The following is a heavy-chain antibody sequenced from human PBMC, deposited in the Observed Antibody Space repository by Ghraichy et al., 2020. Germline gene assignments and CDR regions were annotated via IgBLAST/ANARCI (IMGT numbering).Heavy chain of an antibody. J-gene: IGHJ6*03. CDR2: SSSGGST. CDR1: GGSISSSSFY. CDR3: ARHHRGYNYGSEYYYMDV. D-gene: IGHD5-18*01. V-gene: IGHV4-39*01. Sequence: SETLSLTCTVSGGSISSSSFYWGWIRQPPGMGLKWIGSSSSGGSTYFNPSLKSRVTISVDTSKNQFSLSLSSVTAADTAVYYCARHHRGYNYGSEYYYMDVWGKGTTVTVSS.